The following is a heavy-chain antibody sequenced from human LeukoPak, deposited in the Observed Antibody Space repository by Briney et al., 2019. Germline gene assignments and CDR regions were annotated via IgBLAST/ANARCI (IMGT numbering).Heavy chain of an antibody. Sequence: PSETLSLTCAVYGGSFSGYYWSWIRQPPGKGLEWIGEINHSGSTNYNPSLKSRVTISVDTSKNQFSLKLSSVTAADTAVYYCARVGGSSWYYYYYYYMDVWGKGTTVTVSS. CDR3: ARVGGSSWYYYYYYYMDV. CDR2: INHSGST. J-gene: IGHJ6*03. CDR1: GGSFSGYY. D-gene: IGHD6-13*01. V-gene: IGHV4-34*01.